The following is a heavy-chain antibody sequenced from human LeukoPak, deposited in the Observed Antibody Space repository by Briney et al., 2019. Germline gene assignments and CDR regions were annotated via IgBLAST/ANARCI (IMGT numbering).Heavy chain of an antibody. Sequence: QPGGSLRLSCAASGFTFSSYAMHWVRQAPGKGLEWGAVISYDGSNKYYADSVKGRFTISRDNSKNTLYLRMNSLRAEDTAVYYCARESFSYYYDGSGYLDYWGQGTLVTVSS. J-gene: IGHJ4*02. CDR3: ARESFSYYYDGSGYLDY. CDR1: GFTFSSYA. V-gene: IGHV3-30-3*01. D-gene: IGHD3-22*01. CDR2: ISYDGSNK.